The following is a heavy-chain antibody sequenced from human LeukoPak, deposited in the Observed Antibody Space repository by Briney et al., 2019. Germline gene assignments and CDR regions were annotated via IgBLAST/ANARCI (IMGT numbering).Heavy chain of an antibody. Sequence: SETLSLTCTVSGGSISSSSYYWGWIRQPPGKGLEWIGSIYYSGSTYYNPSLKSRVTISVDTSKNQFSLKLSSVTAADTAVYYCATTRALRYFDWLLFGYFDYWGQGTLVTVSS. CDR1: GGSISSSSYY. V-gene: IGHV4-39*01. CDR3: ATTRALRYFDWLLFGYFDY. J-gene: IGHJ4*02. D-gene: IGHD3-9*01. CDR2: IYYSGST.